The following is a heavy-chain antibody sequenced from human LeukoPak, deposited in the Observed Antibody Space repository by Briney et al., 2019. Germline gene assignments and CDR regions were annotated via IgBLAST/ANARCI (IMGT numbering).Heavy chain of an antibody. CDR3: ARENGDYADAFDI. Sequence: GGSLRLSCAASGFTFTNYRMTWVRQAPGKGLEWASSISSTSGYIFYADSVQGRFTISRDNAKSSLYLQMNSLRADDTAVYYCARENGDYADAFDIWGQGTMVTVSS. D-gene: IGHD4-17*01. CDR2: ISSTSGYI. V-gene: IGHV3-21*01. CDR1: GFTFTNYR. J-gene: IGHJ3*02.